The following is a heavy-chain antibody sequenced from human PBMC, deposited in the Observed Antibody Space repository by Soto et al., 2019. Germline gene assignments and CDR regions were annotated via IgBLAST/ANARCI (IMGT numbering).Heavy chain of an antibody. CDR2: IYYSGST. V-gene: IGHV4-39*01. CDR3: APVLVTKSYYYYMDV. D-gene: IGHD2-21*02. CDR1: GGSISSSSYY. Sequence: SETLSLTCTVSGGSISSSSYYWGWIRQPPGKGLEWIGSIYYSGSTYYNPSLNSRVTISVDTSKNQFSLKLSSVTAADTAVYYCAPVLVTKSYYYYMDVWGKGTTVTVSS. J-gene: IGHJ6*03.